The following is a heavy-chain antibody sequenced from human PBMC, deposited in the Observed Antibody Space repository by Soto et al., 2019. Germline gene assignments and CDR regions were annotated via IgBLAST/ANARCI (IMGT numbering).Heavy chain of an antibody. J-gene: IGHJ6*02. D-gene: IGHD3-3*01. CDR1: GFTFSIYE. CDR2: ISSSGSTI. CDR3: ARQVYYDFWSGSIGAYYGMDV. V-gene: IGHV3-48*03. Sequence: GGSLRLSCAASGFTFSIYEMTWVRQAPGKGLEWVSYISSSGSTIYYADSVKGRFTISRDNAKNSLYLQMNSLRAEDTAVYYCARQVYYDFWSGSIGAYYGMDVWGQGTTVTVSS.